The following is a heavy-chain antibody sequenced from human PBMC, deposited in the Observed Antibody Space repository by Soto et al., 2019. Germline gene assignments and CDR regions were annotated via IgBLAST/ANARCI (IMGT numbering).Heavy chain of an antibody. CDR3: ARRQWLVGGYYYGMAV. J-gene: IGHJ6*02. CDR1: GYTFTSYG. CDR2: ISAYNVNT. V-gene: IGHV1-18*01. D-gene: IGHD6-19*01. Sequence: QVQLVQSGAEVKKPGASVKVSCKASGYTFTSYGISWVRQAPGQGLEWMGWISAYNVNTNCAQKLQGRVTLTTDTSTSTAYMELTSVRSDDTAVYYCARRQWLVGGYYYGMAVWGQGTTVTVSS.